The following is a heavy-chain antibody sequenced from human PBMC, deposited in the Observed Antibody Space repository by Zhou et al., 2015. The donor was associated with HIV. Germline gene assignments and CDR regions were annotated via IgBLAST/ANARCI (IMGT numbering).Heavy chain of an antibody. CDR3: ARSYSYCSSTSCYIWYYYYGMDV. D-gene: IGHD2-2*02. CDR2: ITPIFGST. J-gene: IGHJ6*02. V-gene: IGHV1-69*19. Sequence: QLQLVQSGAELKKPGSSVKVSCKASGGTFITYAINWMRQAPGQGLEWMGGITPIFGSTNYAQKFQDRVTITADESTSTLYMELSSLRSDDTAVYYCARSYSYCSSTSCYIWYYYYGMDVWGQGTTVTVSS. CDR1: GGTFITYA.